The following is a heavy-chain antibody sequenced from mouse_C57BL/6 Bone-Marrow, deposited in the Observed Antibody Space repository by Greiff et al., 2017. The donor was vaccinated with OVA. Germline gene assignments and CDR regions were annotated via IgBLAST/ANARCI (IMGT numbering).Heavy chain of an antibody. CDR2: IRLKSDNYAT. Sequence: DVQLQESGGGLVQPGGSMKLSCVASGFTFSNYWMNWVRQSPEKGLEWVAQIRLKSDNYATHYAESVKGRFTISRDDSKSSVYLQMNNLRAEDTGIYYCTSTGGRYYYAMDYWGQGTSVTVSS. CDR1: GFTFSNYW. CDR3: TSTGGRYYYAMDY. D-gene: IGHD1-1*01. J-gene: IGHJ4*01. V-gene: IGHV6-3*01.